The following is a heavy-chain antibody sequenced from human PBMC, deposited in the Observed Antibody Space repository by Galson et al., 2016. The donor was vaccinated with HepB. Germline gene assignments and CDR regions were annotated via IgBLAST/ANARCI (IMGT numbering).Heavy chain of an antibody. V-gene: IGHV3-23*01. D-gene: IGHD6-19*01. Sequence: SYAVNWVRQAPGKGLEWIASISLSGATTHYADSVKGRFTISRDNSKSTLFLEMNSLRTDDTAIYYCAKPYTSGWLTSFDHWGQGTLVTVSS. J-gene: IGHJ4*02. CDR1: SYA. CDR3: AKPYTSGWLTSFDH. CDR2: ISLSGATT.